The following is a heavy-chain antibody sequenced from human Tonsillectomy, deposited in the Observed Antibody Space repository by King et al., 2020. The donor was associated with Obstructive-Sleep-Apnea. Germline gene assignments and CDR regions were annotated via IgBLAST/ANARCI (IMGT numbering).Heavy chain of an antibody. V-gene: IGHV4-30-2*01. J-gene: IGHJ4*02. D-gene: IGHD4-23*01. CDR3: ARGGDYGGNYDY. Sequence: QLQESGSGLVKPSQTLFLTCAVSGGSISSGSYSWSWIRQPPGKGLEWIGYIYRSGSTYYNPSLRSRVTISVDRSKNQFSLKLNSVTAADTAVYYCARGGDYGGNYDYWGQGTLVTVPS. CDR1: GGSISSGSYS. CDR2: IYRSGST.